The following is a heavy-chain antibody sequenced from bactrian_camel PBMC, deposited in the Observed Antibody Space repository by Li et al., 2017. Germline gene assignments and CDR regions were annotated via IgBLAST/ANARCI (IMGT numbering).Heavy chain of an antibody. J-gene: IGHJ4*01. V-gene: IGHV3S55*01. CDR2: IRRSGGET. Sequence: HVQLVESGGGSVQAGGSLRLSCVVSGHSRGSNCVGWYRLPPGRAPAEREGIAAIRRSGGETWYAGSVKGRFTISRDNAKSTVSLRLSTLRTEDTARYFCRKAEFSYEWPVPSDDFTYRGQGTQVTVS. D-gene: IGHD1*01. CDR1: GHSRGSNC. CDR3: RKAEFSYEWPVPSDDFTY.